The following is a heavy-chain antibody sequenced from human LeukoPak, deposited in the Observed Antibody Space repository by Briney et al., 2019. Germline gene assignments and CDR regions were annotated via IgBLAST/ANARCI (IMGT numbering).Heavy chain of an antibody. Sequence: SETLSLTCAVYGGSFSGYYWSWIRQPPGNGLEWIGEINHSGSTNYNPSLKSRVTISVDTSKNQFSLKLSSVTAADTAVYYCARGRYYSSGWTFDYWGQGTLVTVSS. V-gene: IGHV4-34*01. CDR1: GGSFSGYY. D-gene: IGHD6-19*01. CDR3: ARGRYYSSGWTFDY. J-gene: IGHJ4*02. CDR2: INHSGST.